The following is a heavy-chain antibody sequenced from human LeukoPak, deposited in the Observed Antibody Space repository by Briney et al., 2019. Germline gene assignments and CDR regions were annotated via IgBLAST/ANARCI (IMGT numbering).Heavy chain of an antibody. CDR2: ISRSSSYT. CDR3: AKARYGTGPFDY. Sequence: GGSLRLSCAASGFIFSSYTMNWVRQAPGKGLEWVSSISRSSSYTYFAESVKGRFTISRDNSINTVYLQMNSLRPEDTAVYYCAKARYGTGPFDYWGQGTLVTVSS. D-gene: IGHD1-1*01. J-gene: IGHJ4*02. V-gene: IGHV3-21*01. CDR1: GFIFSSYT.